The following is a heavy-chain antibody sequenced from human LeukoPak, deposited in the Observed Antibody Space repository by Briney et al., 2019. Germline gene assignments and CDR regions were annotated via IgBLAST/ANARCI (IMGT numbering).Heavy chain of an antibody. D-gene: IGHD6-19*01. CDR2: ISAYNGNT. V-gene: IGHV1-18*01. CDR1: GYTFTSYG. J-gene: IGHJ4*02. Sequence: ASVKVSCKASGYTFTSYGISWVRQAPGQGLEWMGWISAYNGNTNYAQKLQGRVTMTTDTSTSTAYMELRSLRSDDTAVYYCAGDQVYSSGWYYFDYWGQGTLVTVSS. CDR3: AGDQVYSSGWYYFDY.